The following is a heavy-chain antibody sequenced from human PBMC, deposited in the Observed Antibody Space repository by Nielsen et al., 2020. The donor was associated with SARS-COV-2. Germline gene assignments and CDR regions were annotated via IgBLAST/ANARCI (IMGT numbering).Heavy chain of an antibody. J-gene: IGHJ4*02. D-gene: IGHD3-3*01. V-gene: IGHV3-7*01. Sequence: WIRQPPGKGLEWVANIKQDGSEKYYVDSVKGRFTISRDNAKNSLYLQMNSLRAEDTAVYYCARGAPYDFWSGTQNYFDYWGQGTLVTVSS. CDR2: IKQDGSEK. CDR3: ARGAPYDFWSGTQNYFDY.